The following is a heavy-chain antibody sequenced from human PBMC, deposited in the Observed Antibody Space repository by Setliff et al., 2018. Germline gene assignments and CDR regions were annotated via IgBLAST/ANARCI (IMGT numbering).Heavy chain of an antibody. CDR1: GGSFSGYY. D-gene: IGHD4-17*01. V-gene: IGHV4-34*01. CDR3: ARYGTEYGDYEIPGDV. Sequence: TLSLTCAVSGGSFSGYYWTWIRQPPGKGLEWIGEINHSGSSNNNPSLKGRVSISVDTSKKQFYLKLTSVTAADTAVYYCARYGTEYGDYEIPGDVWGKGTTVTVSS. J-gene: IGHJ6*04. CDR2: INHSGSS.